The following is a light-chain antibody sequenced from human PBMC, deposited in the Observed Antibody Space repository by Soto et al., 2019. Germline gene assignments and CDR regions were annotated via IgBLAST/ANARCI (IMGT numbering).Light chain of an antibody. CDR2: GAS. CDR3: QQSYRSPYP. CDR1: QSINIY. V-gene: IGKV1-39*01. Sequence: IQMTQSPSSLSASVGDGVTVTCRASQSINIYLNWYQQKPGKAPTLLIYGASSLQSGGPSRFTGDGSRTDCTLTSSSLQPEDFATSHCQQSYRSPYPFGQGTKLEIK. J-gene: IGKJ2*01.